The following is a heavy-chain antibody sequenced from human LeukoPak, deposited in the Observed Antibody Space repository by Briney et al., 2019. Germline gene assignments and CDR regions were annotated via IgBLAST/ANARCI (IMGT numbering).Heavy chain of an antibody. D-gene: IGHD6-13*01. CDR1: GGSFSGYY. V-gene: IGHV4-34*01. CDR2: INHSGST. J-gene: IGHJ4*02. CDR3: ARHPQRTGIAAA. Sequence: SETLSLTCAVYGGSFSGYYWSWIRQPPGKGLEWIGEINHSGSTNYNPSLKSRVTISVDTSKNQFSLKLSSVTAADTAVYYCARHPQRTGIAAAWGQGTLVTVSS.